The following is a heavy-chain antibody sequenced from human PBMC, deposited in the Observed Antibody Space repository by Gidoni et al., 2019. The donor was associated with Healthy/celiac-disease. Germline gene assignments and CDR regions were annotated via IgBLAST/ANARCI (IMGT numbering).Heavy chain of an antibody. V-gene: IGHV3-23*01. J-gene: IGHJ4*02. CDR1: GFTFSSYA. CDR3: AKDLGAIGEPFDY. D-gene: IGHD1-26*01. Sequence: EVQLFESGGGLVQPGRSLRLSCAASGFTFSSYAMSWVRQAPGKGLGWVSAISGSGGSTYYADSVKGRFTISRDNSKNTLYLQMNSLRAEDTAVYYCAKDLGAIGEPFDYWGQGTLVTVSS. CDR2: ISGSGGST.